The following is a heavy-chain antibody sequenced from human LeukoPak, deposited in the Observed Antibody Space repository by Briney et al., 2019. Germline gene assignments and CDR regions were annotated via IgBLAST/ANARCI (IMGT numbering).Heavy chain of an antibody. CDR2: ISSSSSTT. Sequence: AGGSLRLSCAASGFTFSSYSMNWVRQAPGEGLEWVSYISSSSSTTYYADSVKGRFTISRDNSKNTLYLQMNSLRAEDTAVYYCAKDPHDYGDSPFDYWGQGTLVTVSS. V-gene: IGHV3-48*01. CDR1: GFTFSSYS. CDR3: AKDPHDYGDSPFDY. D-gene: IGHD4-17*01. J-gene: IGHJ4*02.